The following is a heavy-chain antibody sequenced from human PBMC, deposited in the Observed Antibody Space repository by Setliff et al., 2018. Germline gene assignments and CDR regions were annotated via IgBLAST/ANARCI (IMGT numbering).Heavy chain of an antibody. V-gene: IGHV1-18*01. Sequence: ASVKVSCKTSGYMFTTYGISWVRQDPGQGLEWMGWIRVYDGYTDYAQKFQGRVTMTKDTSTSTAYMELRSLRPDDTAVYYCVRDLGQWALDFWGPGTLVTVSS. D-gene: IGHD1-26*01. CDR2: IRVYDGYT. J-gene: IGHJ4*02. CDR3: VRDLGQWALDF. CDR1: GYMFTTYG.